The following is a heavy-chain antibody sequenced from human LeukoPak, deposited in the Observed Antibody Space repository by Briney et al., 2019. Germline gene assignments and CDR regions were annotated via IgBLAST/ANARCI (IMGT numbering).Heavy chain of an antibody. D-gene: IGHD3-16*01. Sequence: ASVKVSCKASGYTFTSYYMHWVRQAPGQGLEWMGIINPSGGSTSYAQKFQGRVTMTEDTSTDTAYMELSSLRSEDTAVYYCATDRSRGSAALPEFDPWGQGTLVTVSS. J-gene: IGHJ5*02. CDR3: ATDRSRGSAALPEFDP. CDR2: INPSGGST. V-gene: IGHV1-46*01. CDR1: GYTFTSYY.